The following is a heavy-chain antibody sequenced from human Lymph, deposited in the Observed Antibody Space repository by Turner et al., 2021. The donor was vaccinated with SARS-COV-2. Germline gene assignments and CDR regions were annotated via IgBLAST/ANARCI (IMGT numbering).Heavy chain of an antibody. J-gene: IGHJ3*02. CDR3: ARDNPHEDVDI. CDR2: IYSGGST. V-gene: IGHV3-53*01. CDR1: GFNVSSNY. Sequence: EVPLVEPGGGLIQPGGSLRPSCAASGFNVSSNYMSWVSQAPGKGLEWVSVIYSGGSTFYADSVRGRFTISRDNSKNTLERKMNSRRAEDTAVYYCARDNPHEDVDIWGQGTMVTFSS. D-gene: IGHD2-15*01.